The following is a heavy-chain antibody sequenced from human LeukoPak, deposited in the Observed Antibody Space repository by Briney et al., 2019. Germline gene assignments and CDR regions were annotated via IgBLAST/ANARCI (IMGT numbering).Heavy chain of an antibody. CDR1: GFTFSSYS. J-gene: IGHJ6*04. Sequence: GGSLKLSCAASGFTFSSYSMNWVRQAPGKGLEWVSSISSSSSYIHYADSVKGRFTISRDNAKNSLYLQMNSLRAEDTAVYYCAELGITMIGGVWGKGTTVTISS. D-gene: IGHD3-10*02. CDR3: AELGITMIGGV. CDR2: ISSSSSYI. V-gene: IGHV3-21*01.